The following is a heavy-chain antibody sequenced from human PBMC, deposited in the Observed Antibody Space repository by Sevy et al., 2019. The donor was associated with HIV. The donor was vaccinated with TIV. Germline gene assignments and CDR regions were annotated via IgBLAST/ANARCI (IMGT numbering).Heavy chain of an antibody. CDR3: ARVLEFYDNGDYGPAFMPDY. CDR1: GFTFSSYG. D-gene: IGHD4-17*01. J-gene: IGHJ4*02. Sequence: GGSLRLSCAASGFTFSSYGMHWVRQAPGKGLEWVALIWFDGSNTYYADSVKGRFTISRDIAKNTLHLQMNSLRGEDTAVYYCARVLEFYDNGDYGPAFMPDYWGQGTLVTVSS. CDR2: IWFDGSNT. V-gene: IGHV3-33*01.